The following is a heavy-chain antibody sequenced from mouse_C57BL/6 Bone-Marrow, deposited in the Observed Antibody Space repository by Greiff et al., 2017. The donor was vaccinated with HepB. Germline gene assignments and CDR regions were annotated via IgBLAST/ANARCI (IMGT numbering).Heavy chain of an antibody. D-gene: IGHD1-1*02. J-gene: IGHJ4*01. CDR3: ARSPMDYAMDY. CDR1: GFTFSSYA. Sequence: EVKVVESGGGLVKPGGSLKLSCAASGFTFSSYAMSWVRQTPEKRLEWVATISDGGSYTYYPDNVKGRFTISRDNAKNNLYLQMSHLQSEDTAMYYCARSPMDYAMDYWGQGTSVTVSS. CDR2: ISDGGSYT. V-gene: IGHV5-4*03.